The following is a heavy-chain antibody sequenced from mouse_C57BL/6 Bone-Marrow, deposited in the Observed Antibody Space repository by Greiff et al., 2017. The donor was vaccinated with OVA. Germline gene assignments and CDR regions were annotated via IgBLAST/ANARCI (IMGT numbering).Heavy chain of an antibody. D-gene: IGHD1-1*01. CDR2: ISYDGSN. J-gene: IGHJ1*03. CDR3: ALYYYGSSSRGNFDV. V-gene: IGHV3-6*01. Sequence: EVKLQESGPGLVKPSQSLSLTCSVTGYSITSGYYWNWIRQFPGNKLEWMGYISYDGSNNYNPSLKNRISITRDTSKNQFFLKLNSVTTEDTATYYCALYYYGSSSRGNFDVWGTGTTVTVSS. CDR1: GYSITSGYY.